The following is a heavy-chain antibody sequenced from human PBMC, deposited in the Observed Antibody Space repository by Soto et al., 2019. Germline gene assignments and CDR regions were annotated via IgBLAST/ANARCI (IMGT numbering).Heavy chain of an antibody. V-gene: IGHV3-23*01. CDR2: ISGSGGST. CDR3: LMSSTSCCYLFYFMDV. J-gene: IGHJ6*03. D-gene: IGHD2-2*01. Sequence: PGGSLRLSCAASGFTFSSYAMSWVRQAPGKGLEWVSAISGSGGSTYYADSVKGRFTISRDNSKNTLYLQMNSLRAEDTAVYYCLMSSTSCCYLFYFMDVWGKGTTVTVSS. CDR1: GFTFSSYA.